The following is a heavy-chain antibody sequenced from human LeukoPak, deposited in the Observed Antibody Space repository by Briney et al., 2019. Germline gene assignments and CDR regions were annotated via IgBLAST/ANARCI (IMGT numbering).Heavy chain of an antibody. Sequence: GGSLRLSCAASGFTFNSSWTHWVRHAPGKGLVRVSCINSDGSTTSYADSVKGRFTISRDNAKNTLYLQMNSLRAEDTAVYYCARGLYYDRSGYYYKGNWFDPWGQGTLVTVSS. CDR2: INSDGSTT. J-gene: IGHJ5*02. CDR3: ARGLYYDRSGYYYKGNWFDP. D-gene: IGHD3-22*01. CDR1: GFTFNSSW. V-gene: IGHV3-74*01.